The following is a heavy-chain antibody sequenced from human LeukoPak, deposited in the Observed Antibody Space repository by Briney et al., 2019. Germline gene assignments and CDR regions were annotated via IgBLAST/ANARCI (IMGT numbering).Heavy chain of an antibody. J-gene: IGHJ4*02. V-gene: IGHV4-39*07. CDR2: IYYSGST. CDR3: ARVGSGVDY. CDR1: GGSISSSSYC. D-gene: IGHD3-10*01. Sequence: SETLSLTCTVSGGSISSSSYCWGWIRQPPGKGLEWIGSIYYSGSTYYNPSLKSRVTISVDTSKNQFSLKLSSVTAADTAVYYCARVGSGVDYWGQGTLVTVSS.